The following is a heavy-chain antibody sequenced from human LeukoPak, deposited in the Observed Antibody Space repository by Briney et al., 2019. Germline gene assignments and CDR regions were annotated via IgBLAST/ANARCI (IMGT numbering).Heavy chain of an antibody. V-gene: IGHV3-23*01. CDR2: ISGSGDNT. CDR3: AKGSYYDSSGSFYFDY. D-gene: IGHD3-22*01. Sequence: GGSLRLSCAASGFTFSSYAMSWVRQAPGKGLEWVSGISGSGDNTYYADSVKGRFTISRANSKNTLYVQVNSLGTEDTAAYYCAKGSYYDSSGSFYFDYWGQGTLVTVSS. J-gene: IGHJ4*02. CDR1: GFTFSSYA.